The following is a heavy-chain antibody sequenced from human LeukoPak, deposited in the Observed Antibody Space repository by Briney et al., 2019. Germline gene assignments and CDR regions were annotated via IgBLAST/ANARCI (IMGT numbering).Heavy chain of an antibody. J-gene: IGHJ4*02. CDR1: GGSFSGYY. V-gene: IGHV4-34*01. Sequence: SETLSLTCAVYGGSFSGYYWSRIRQPPGKGLEWIGEINHSGSTNYNPSLKSRVTISVDTSKNQFSLKLSSVTAADTAVYYCARAWDSSGLDYWGQGTLVTVSS. CDR2: INHSGST. CDR3: ARAWDSSGLDY. D-gene: IGHD3-22*01.